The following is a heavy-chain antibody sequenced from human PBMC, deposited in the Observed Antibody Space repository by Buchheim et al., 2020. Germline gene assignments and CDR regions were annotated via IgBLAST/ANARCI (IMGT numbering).Heavy chain of an antibody. J-gene: IGHJ4*02. CDR2: IWYDGSNK. CDR3: ARDSLSRTYSLKWFFDY. CDR1: GFTFSSYG. D-gene: IGHD3-22*01. Sequence: QVQLVESGGGVVQPGRSLRLSCAASGFTFSSYGMHWVRQAPGKGLEWVAVIWYDGSNKYYADSVKGRFTISRDNSKNTLYLQMNSLRAEDTAVYYCARDSLSRTYSLKWFFDYWGQGTL. V-gene: IGHV3-33*01.